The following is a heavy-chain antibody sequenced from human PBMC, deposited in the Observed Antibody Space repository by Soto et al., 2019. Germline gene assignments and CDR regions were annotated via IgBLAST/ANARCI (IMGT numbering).Heavy chain of an antibody. CDR1: GGSISSGGYY. J-gene: IGHJ1*01. V-gene: IGHV4-61*08. Sequence: PSETLSLTCTVSGGSISSGGYYWSWIRQHPEKGLEWIGYIYYSGGAYYNPSLKSRATISRDTSKNEFSLKLTSVTAADTAIYYCARGDSDLAVSEAAYWGQGTLVTVSS. CDR2: IYYSGGA. CDR3: ARGDSDLAVSEAAY. D-gene: IGHD2-15*01.